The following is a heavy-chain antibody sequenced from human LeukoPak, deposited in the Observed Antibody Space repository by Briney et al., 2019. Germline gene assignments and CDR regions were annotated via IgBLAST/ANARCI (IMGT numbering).Heavy chain of an antibody. V-gene: IGHV3-23*01. CDR1: GFTFSSYG. CDR2: ISGSGGST. D-gene: IGHD3-22*01. CDR3: AKSPETYYYDSSGSRSSFDI. J-gene: IGHJ3*02. Sequence: GGSLRLSCAASGFTFSSYGMSWVRQAPGKGLEWGSAISGSGGSTYYADSVKGRFTISRDNSKNTLYLQMNSLRADDTAVYYCAKSPETYYYDSSGSRSSFDIWGQGTMVTVSS.